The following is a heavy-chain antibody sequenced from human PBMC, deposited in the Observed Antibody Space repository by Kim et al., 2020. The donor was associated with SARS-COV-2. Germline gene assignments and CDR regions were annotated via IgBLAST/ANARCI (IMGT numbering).Heavy chain of an antibody. CDR3: ARWGQIPRYSSSWWGYYYYGMDV. D-gene: IGHD6-13*01. CDR1: GFTFSSYW. CDR2: IKQDGSEK. V-gene: IGHV3-7*05. Sequence: GGSLRLSCAASGFTFSSYWMSWVRQAPGKGLEWVANIKQDGSEKYYVDSVKGRFTISRDNAKNSLYLQMNSLRAEDTAVYYCARWGQIPRYSSSWWGYYYYGMDVWGQGTTVPGSS. J-gene: IGHJ6*02.